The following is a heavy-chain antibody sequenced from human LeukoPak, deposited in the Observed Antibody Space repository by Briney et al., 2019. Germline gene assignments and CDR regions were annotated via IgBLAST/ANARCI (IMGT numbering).Heavy chain of an antibody. CDR2: INAGNGNT. CDR1: GYTFTSYA. CDR3: ARPKYQLLYCFGY. Sequence: ASVKVSCTASGYTFTSYAMHWVRQAPGQRLEWMGWINAGNGNTKYSQKFQGRVTITRDTSASTAYMEQSSLRSEDTAVYYCARPKYQLLYCFGYWGQGTLVTVSS. V-gene: IGHV1-3*01. D-gene: IGHD2-2*02. J-gene: IGHJ4*02.